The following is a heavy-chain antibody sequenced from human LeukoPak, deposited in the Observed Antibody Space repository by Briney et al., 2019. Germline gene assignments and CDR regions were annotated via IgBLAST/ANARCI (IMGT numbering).Heavy chain of an antibody. CDR2: MNSNSGNT. V-gene: IGHV1-8*01. CDR3: ARGGKYYYYYMDV. CDR1: GYTFTSYG. D-gene: IGHD4-23*01. Sequence: GASVKVSCKASGYTFTSYGINWVRQATGQGLEWMGWMNSNSGNTGHAQKFQGRVTMIRNTSICTADMELSSLRSEDTAVYYCARGGKYYYYYMDVWGKGTTVTVSS. J-gene: IGHJ6*03.